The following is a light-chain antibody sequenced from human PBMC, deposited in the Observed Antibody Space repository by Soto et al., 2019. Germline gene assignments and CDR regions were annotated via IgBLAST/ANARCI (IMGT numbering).Light chain of an antibody. J-gene: IGKJ2*01. CDR3: QQSYSTPYT. CDR2: AAS. Sequence: IKMYQSLSSLSASVGDRVTITCRTSQSISSYLNWYQQKPGKAPKLLIFAASSLQSGVPSRFSGSGSGTDFTLTISSLQPEDFATYYCQQSYSTPYTFGQ. CDR1: QSISSY. V-gene: IGKV1-39*01.